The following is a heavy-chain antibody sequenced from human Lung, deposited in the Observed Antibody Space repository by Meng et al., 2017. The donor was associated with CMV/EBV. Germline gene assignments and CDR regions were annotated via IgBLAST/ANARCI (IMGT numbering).Heavy chain of an antibody. CDR3: ARDSYGMDV. CDR2: ISYSTTK. J-gene: IGHJ6*02. Sequence: RQAPGKGLEWVSYISYSTTKYYADSVKGRFTISRDDAKNSLCLRMDRLRVEDTAVYYCARDSYGMDVWGQGXTVTVSS. V-gene: IGHV3-69-1*01.